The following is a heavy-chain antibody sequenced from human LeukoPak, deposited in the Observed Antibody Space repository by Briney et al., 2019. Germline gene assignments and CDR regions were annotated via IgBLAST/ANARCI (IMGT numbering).Heavy chain of an antibody. Sequence: GGSLRLSCAASGFTFSRYGMHWVRQAPGKGLEWVAVISYDGSNKYSADSVKGRFTISRDNSKNTLYLQMNSLRAGDTAVYYCARGSSYDILSRYYGMDVWGQGTTVTVSS. D-gene: IGHD3-9*01. CDR2: ISYDGSNK. J-gene: IGHJ6*02. V-gene: IGHV3-30*03. CDR1: GFTFSRYG. CDR3: ARGSSYDILSRYYGMDV.